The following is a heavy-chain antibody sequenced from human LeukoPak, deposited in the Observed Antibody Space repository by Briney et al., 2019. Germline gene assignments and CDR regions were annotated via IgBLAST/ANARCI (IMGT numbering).Heavy chain of an antibody. V-gene: IGHV3-11*06. J-gene: IGHJ6*02. CDR2: ISSSSSYI. Sequence: PGGSLRLSCAASGFTFSDYYMSWIRQAPGKGLEWVSYISSSSSYIYYADSVKGRFTISRDNAKNSLYLQMNSLRAEDTAVYYCARDKAYYYDSSGYITYYYYGMDVWGQGTTVTVSS. CDR1: GFTFSDYY. CDR3: ARDKAYYYDSSGYITYYYYGMDV. D-gene: IGHD3-22*01.